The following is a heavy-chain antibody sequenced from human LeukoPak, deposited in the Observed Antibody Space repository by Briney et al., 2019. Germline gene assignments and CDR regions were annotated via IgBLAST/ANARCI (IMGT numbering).Heavy chain of an antibody. J-gene: IGHJ3*02. Sequence: PGGSLRLSCAASGFTFSSYAIHWARQAPGKGLEWVALISYDGSNKYYADSVKGRFTISRDNSKNTLYLQMNSLRPEDTAVYYCARVRDSGRWGAFDIWGQGTMVAVSS. V-gene: IGHV3-30-3*01. CDR1: GFTFSSYA. CDR3: ARVRDSGRWGAFDI. CDR2: ISYDGSNK. D-gene: IGHD1-26*01.